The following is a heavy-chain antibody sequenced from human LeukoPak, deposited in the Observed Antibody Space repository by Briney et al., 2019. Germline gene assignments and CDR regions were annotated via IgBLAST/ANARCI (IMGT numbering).Heavy chain of an antibody. J-gene: IGHJ6*03. CDR1: GGTLSSYA. V-gene: IGHV1-69*06. Sequence: GASVKVSCKASGGTLSSYAISWVRQAPGQGLEWMGGIIPIFGTANYAQKFQGRVTITADKSTSTAYMELSSLRSEDTAVYYCARADRAGDLLKSYYYYYYMDVWGKGTTVTVSS. CDR3: ARADRAGDLLKSYYYYYYMDV. CDR2: IIPIFGTA. D-gene: IGHD7-27*01.